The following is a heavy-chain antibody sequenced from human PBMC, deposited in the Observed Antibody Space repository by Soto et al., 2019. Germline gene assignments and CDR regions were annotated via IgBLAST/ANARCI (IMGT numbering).Heavy chain of an antibody. V-gene: IGHV1-69*02. CDR3: ARSPGIAVADY. CDR1: GGTFSTST. D-gene: IGHD6-19*01. J-gene: IGHJ4*02. CDR2: TIPLLNVA. Sequence: SVKVSCKASGGTFSTSTFTWVRQAPGQGLEWMGRTIPLLNVADYAQDFQGRLTITADKSTNTTYMELTSLTSEDTAVYYCARSPGIAVADYWGQGTLVTVSS.